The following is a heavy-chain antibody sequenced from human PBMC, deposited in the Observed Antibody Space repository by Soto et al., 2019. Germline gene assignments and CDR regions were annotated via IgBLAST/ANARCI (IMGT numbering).Heavy chain of an antibody. J-gene: IGHJ4*02. CDR3: ARRSSGWYFDY. Sequence: EVQLLESGGGLVQPGGSLRLSCAASGFTFSSYAMNWVRQAPGRGLEWVSVISGSGGSTYYADSVKGRFTISRDNSKNTLELQMNRLRAEDTAVYYCARRSSGWYFDYWGQGTLVTVSS. CDR2: ISGSGGST. V-gene: IGHV3-23*01. D-gene: IGHD6-19*01. CDR1: GFTFSSYA.